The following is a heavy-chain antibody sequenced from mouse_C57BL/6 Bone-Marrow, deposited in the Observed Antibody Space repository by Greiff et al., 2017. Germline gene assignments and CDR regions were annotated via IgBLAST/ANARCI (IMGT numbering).Heavy chain of an antibody. Sequence: QVQLQQPGAELVKPGASVKLSCKASGYTFTSYWMHWVKQRPGRGLEWIGRIDPNSGGTKYNEKFKSKATLTVDKPSSTAYMQLSSLTSEDSAVYYCARWRGYDAPPPYDFDDWGKGTTLTVSS. D-gene: IGHD2-2*01. V-gene: IGHV1-72*01. J-gene: IGHJ2*01. CDR1: GYTFTSYW. CDR3: ARWRGYDAPPPYDFDD. CDR2: IDPNSGGT.